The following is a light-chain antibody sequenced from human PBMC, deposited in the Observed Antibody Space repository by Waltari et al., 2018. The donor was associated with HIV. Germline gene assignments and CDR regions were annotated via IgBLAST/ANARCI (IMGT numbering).Light chain of an antibody. CDR3: QERTNWPQYT. V-gene: IGKV3-11*01. CDR1: QTISGD. Sequence: EIVLTQSPATLSLSPGESATLPCRASQTISGDLAWYQQRPGQAPRLLLYEASNSAAGIPARFNGGGSGTDFTLTISSLEAEDSAVYYCQERTNWPQYTFGQGTKLEIK. J-gene: IGKJ2*01. CDR2: EAS.